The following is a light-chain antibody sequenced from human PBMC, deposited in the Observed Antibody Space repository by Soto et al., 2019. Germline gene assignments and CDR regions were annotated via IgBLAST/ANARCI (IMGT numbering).Light chain of an antibody. J-gene: IGKJ2*01. CDR1: QSISTY. CDR2: AGS. CDR3: QQSYSTPDYT. Sequence: DIQMTQSPSSLSASVGDRVTITCRASQSISTYLNWYQQKPGKAPKLLIYAGSSLQRGVPSRFSGSGSGTDFTLTISSLQLEDFATYYCQQSYSTPDYTFGQGTKLEIK. V-gene: IGKV1-39*01.